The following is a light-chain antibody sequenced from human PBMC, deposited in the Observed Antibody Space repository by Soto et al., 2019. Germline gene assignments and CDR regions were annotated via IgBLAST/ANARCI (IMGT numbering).Light chain of an antibody. CDR3: QQYGSSPPT. CDR1: QSVSTNY. V-gene: IGKV3-20*01. Sequence: EIVLTQSPGTLSLSPGERATLSCRASQSVSTNYLAWYQRKPGQAPRLLIYGASSRATDIPNRFSGSGSGTDFTLTITRLKAEDFAVYYCQQYGSSPPTFGQGTKVVIK. J-gene: IGKJ1*01. CDR2: GAS.